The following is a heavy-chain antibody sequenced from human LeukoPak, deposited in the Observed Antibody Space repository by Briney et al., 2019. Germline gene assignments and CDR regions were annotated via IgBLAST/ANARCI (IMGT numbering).Heavy chain of an antibody. CDR3: ARHAGVTMIVVVTYFDY. V-gene: IGHV4-39*01. Sequence: SETLSLTXTVSGGSISSSSYYWGWIRQPPGNGLEWIGSIYYSGSTYYNPSLKSRVTISVDTSKNQFSLKLSSVTAADTAVYYCARHAGVTMIVVVTYFDYWGQGTLVTVSS. CDR1: GGSISSSSYY. J-gene: IGHJ4*02. CDR2: IYYSGST. D-gene: IGHD3-22*01.